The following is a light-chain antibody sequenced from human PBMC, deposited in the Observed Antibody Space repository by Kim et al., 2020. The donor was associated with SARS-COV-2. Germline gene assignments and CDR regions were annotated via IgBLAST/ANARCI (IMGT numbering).Light chain of an antibody. CDR2: EVS. V-gene: IGLV2-23*02. Sequence: GQSITISCPGTRSDVWGYNLVSWYQQHPGKAPKLMIYEVSKRPSGVSNRFSGSKSGNTASLTISGLQAEDEADYYCCSYAGSSTPVFGGGTQLTVL. CDR1: RSDVWGYNL. J-gene: IGLJ2*01. CDR3: CSYAGSSTPV.